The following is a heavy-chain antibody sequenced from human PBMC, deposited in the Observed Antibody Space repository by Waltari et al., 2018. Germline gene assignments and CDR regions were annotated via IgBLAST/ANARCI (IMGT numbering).Heavy chain of an antibody. V-gene: IGHV4-34*01. Sequence: QVQLQQWGAGLLKPSATLSLTCAVYGGSFSGYYWIWIRQPPGKGLEWIGEINHSGSTNYNPSLKSRVTISVDTSKNQFSLKLSSVTAADTAVYYCARGQGDGYNPHYWGQGTLVTVSS. CDR3: ARGQGDGYNPHY. J-gene: IGHJ4*02. CDR2: INHSGST. D-gene: IGHD5-12*01. CDR1: GGSFSGYY.